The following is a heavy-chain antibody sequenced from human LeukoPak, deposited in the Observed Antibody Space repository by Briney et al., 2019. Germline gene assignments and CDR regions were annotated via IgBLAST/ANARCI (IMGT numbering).Heavy chain of an antibody. CDR2: MSPNSGNT. CDR3: ARQWDWSQGGPFDF. Sequence: GASVKVSCKASGGTFTSYDINWVRQATGQGLEWMGWMSPNSGNTGYAQNFQGRITITRDTSISTAYMELSNLRSEDTAVYYCARQWDWSQGGPFDFWGQGTMVTVSS. J-gene: IGHJ3*01. CDR1: GGTFTSYD. D-gene: IGHD3/OR15-3a*01. V-gene: IGHV1-8*03.